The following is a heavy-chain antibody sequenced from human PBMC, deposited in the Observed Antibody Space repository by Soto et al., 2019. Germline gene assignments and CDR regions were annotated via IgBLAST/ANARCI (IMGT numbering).Heavy chain of an antibody. CDR1: GGSISSSSYY. V-gene: IGHV4-39*01. CDR2: IYYSGST. CDR3: AGYDSSGYSLRWADAYFDY. Sequence: PSETLSLTCTVSGGSISSSSYYWGWIRQPPGKGLEWIGSIYYSGSTYYNPSLKSRVTISVDTSKNQFSLKLSSVTAADTAVYYCAGYDSSGYSLRWADAYFDYWGQGTLVTVSS. J-gene: IGHJ4*02. D-gene: IGHD3-22*01.